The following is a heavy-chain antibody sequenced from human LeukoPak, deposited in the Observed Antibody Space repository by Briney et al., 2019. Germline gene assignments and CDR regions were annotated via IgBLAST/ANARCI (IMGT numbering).Heavy chain of an antibody. Sequence: SETLSLTCAVYGGSFSGYYWSWIRQPPGKGLEWIGEINHSGSTNYNPSLKSRVTISVDTSKKQFSLKLSSVTAADTAVYYCARGDDYDPTRADYMDVWGKGTTVTASS. V-gene: IGHV4-34*01. CDR2: INHSGST. J-gene: IGHJ6*03. CDR1: GGSFSGYY. CDR3: ARGDDYDPTRADYMDV. D-gene: IGHD4-17*01.